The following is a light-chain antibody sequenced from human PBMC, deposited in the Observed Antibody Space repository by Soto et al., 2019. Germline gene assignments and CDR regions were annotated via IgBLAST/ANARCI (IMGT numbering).Light chain of an antibody. Sequence: EIVMTQSPATLSVSPGEKATLSCRASQSVSSNLAWYQQKPGQAPRLLIYATSTRATGIPARFSGSGSGTEFTFTISSLQSEDFAVYYCQQYNNWPLTFGGGTKVDIK. CDR1: QSVSSN. CDR2: ATS. V-gene: IGKV3-15*01. CDR3: QQYNNWPLT. J-gene: IGKJ4*01.